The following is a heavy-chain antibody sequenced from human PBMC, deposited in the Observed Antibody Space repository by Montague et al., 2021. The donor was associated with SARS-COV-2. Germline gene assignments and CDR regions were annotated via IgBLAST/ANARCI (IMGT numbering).Heavy chain of an antibody. V-gene: IGHV4-34*01. CDR2: IKQSGST. CDR1: GGSFGDDH. D-gene: IGHD3-16*01. CDR3: ARSVQFAYGLDV. Sequence: SETLSLTCGVYGGSFGDDHWSWIRQPPGKGLEWIGDIKQSGSTXXXPSXKSRVTISVDTSRNQFSLRVRSVTAADTAVYYCARSVQFAYGLDVWGQGTTVTISS. J-gene: IGHJ6*02.